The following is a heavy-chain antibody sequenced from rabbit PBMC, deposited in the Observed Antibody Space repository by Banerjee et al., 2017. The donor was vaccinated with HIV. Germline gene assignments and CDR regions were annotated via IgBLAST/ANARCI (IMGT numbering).Heavy chain of an antibody. D-gene: IGHD1-1*01. V-gene: IGHV1S40*01. CDR3: ARSPNDGCGHCSFNL. CDR2: IVAGSSGIT. Sequence: QSLEESGGDLVKPGASLRLTFTASGFDISSYHMCWVRQAPGKGLEWIACIVAGSSGITYYATWAKGRFSISKTSSTTVTLQMTSLTAADKATYFCARSPNDGCGHCSFNLWGQGTLVTVS. CDR1: GFDISSYH. J-gene: IGHJ4*01.